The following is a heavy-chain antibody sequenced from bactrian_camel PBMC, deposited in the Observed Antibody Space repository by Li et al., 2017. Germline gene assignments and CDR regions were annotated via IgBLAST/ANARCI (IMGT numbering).Heavy chain of an antibody. CDR2: ISSDGTT. V-gene: IGHV3S53*01. D-gene: IGHD2*01. CDR1: AYILSNCA. CDR3: TKSGELWDYMD. Sequence: QLVESGGGSVQAGGPLKLSCKASAYILSNCAMGWYRQAPGNECELVSTISSDGTTHYGDSAKGRFTISQDNAKNTVYLQMNSLKPADTAVYYCTKSGELWDYMDWGQGTQVTVS. J-gene: IGHJ4*01.